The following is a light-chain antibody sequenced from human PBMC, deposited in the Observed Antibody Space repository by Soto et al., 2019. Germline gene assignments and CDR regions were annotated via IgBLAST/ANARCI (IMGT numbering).Light chain of an antibody. CDR1: QSVSSN. CDR3: QKYNNWPRLRT. Sequence: EIVMTQSPATLSVSPGERATLSCRASQSVSSNLAWYQQKPGQAPRLLIYGASTRATGIPARFSGSGSGTEFTLTISSLQSEDFAVYYCQKYNNWPRLRTFGQGTKVEIK. J-gene: IGKJ1*01. CDR2: GAS. V-gene: IGKV3-15*01.